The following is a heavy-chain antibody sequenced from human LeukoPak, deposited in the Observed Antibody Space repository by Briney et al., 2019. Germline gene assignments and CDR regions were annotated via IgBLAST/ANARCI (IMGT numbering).Heavy chain of an antibody. D-gene: IGHD5-18*01. CDR2: ISSTSSSI. J-gene: IGHJ4*02. Sequence: PGGSLRLSCAASGFTFNTYAMNWVRQAPGKGLEWVSSISSTSSSIYYADSVEGRFTISRDNAKNSLYLQMNSLRVEDTAVYYCASVGGFTYGIDCWGQGTLVTVSS. CDR3: ASVGGFTYGIDC. V-gene: IGHV3-21*01. CDR1: GFTFNTYA.